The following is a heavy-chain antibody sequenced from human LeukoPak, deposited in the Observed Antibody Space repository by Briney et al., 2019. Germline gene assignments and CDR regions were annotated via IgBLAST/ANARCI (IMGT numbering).Heavy chain of an antibody. CDR1: GFLFRSYD. CDR2: ISISGSTT. J-gene: IGHJ3*02. CDR3: ARDPGGAFDI. D-gene: IGHD1-14*01. Sequence: PGGSLSLSCVASGFLFRSYDMNWLRQAPGKGLAWVSYISISGSTTYYADSVKGRFTISSDNAKNSLYLQMNSLRAEDTAVYYCARDPGGAFDIWGQGTMVTVSS. V-gene: IGHV3-48*03.